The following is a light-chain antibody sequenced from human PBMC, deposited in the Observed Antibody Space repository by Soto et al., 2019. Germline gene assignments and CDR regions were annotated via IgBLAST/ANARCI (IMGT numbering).Light chain of an antibody. CDR2: GAS. J-gene: IGKJ1*01. Sequence: EIVMTQSPATLSVSPGERATLSCRASQSVSSNLAWYQQKPGQAPRLLIYGASTRATGIPARFSGSGSGTEFTLTISSLQSEDFATYYCQHYNSYSWTFGQGTKVEIK. V-gene: IGKV3-15*01. CDR1: QSVSSN. CDR3: QHYNSYSWT.